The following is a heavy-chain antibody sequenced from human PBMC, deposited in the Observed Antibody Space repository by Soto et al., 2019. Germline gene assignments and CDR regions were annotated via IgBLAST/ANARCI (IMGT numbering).Heavy chain of an antibody. CDR1: GGFISGSDYY. Sequence: PSETLSLTCTVSGGFISGSDYYWGWIRQPPGKGLEWIGNIYYSGTSYSYPSLKSRVTISVDSSKNQFSLKLNSVTAADTAVYYCARRQAGYGTSLPFEYWAQGTLVTVSS. D-gene: IGHD5-18*01. CDR2: IYYSGTS. V-gene: IGHV4-39*01. J-gene: IGHJ4*02. CDR3: ARRQAGYGTSLPFEY.